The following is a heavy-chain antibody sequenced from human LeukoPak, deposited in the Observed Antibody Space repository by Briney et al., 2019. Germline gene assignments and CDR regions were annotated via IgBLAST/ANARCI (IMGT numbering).Heavy chain of an antibody. CDR1: GFTFSNFA. Sequence: AGGSLRLSYAASGFTFSNFAMMWVRQAPGTGLQWVSTITGYGATFYADSVRGRFTIFRDTSMNTLFLQMNSLGAEDTAVYYCAKGAAAGKVDWFDPWGQGTLVTVSS. CDR3: AKGAAAGKVDWFDP. J-gene: IGHJ5*02. D-gene: IGHD6-13*01. CDR2: ITGYGAT. V-gene: IGHV3-23*01.